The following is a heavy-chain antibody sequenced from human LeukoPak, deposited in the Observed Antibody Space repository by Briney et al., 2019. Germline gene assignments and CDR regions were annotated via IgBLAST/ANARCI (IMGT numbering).Heavy chain of an antibody. V-gene: IGHV4-4*07. J-gene: IGHJ6*02. CDR2: IYTSGST. D-gene: IGHD3-22*01. CDR1: GGSFSSYY. CDR3: ARDRVGDYYDSSGYSQGYYYGMDV. Sequence: SETLSLTCAVYGGSFSSYYWSWIRQPAGKGLEWIGRIYTSGSTNCNPSLKSRVTMSVDTSKNQFSLKLSSVTAADTAVYYCARDRVGDYYDSSGYSQGYYYGMDVWGQGTTVTVSS.